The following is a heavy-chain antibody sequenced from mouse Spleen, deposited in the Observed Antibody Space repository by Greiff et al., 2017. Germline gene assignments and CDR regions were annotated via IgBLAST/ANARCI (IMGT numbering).Heavy chain of an antibody. CDR3: ARTSQLHFDY. J-gene: IGHJ2*01. CDR2: IYPGSGNT. CDR1: GYTFTDYY. D-gene: IGHD2-12*01. V-gene: IGHV1-76*01. Sequence: QVQLQQSGAELVRPGASVKLSCKASGYTFTDYYINWVKQRPGQGLEWIARIYPGSGNTYYNEKFKGKATLTAEKSSSTAYMQLSSLTSEDSAVYFCARTSQLHFDYWGQGTTLTVSS.